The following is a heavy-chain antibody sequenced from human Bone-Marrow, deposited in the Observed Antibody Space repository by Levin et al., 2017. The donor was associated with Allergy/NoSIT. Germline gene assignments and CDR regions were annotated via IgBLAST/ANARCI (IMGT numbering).Heavy chain of an antibody. CDR3: AREGCSSASCPNRYFYYYPMDV. D-gene: IGHD2-2*01. V-gene: IGHV3-33*01. CDR2: VWFDGNKQ. J-gene: IGHJ6*02. Sequence: GGSLRLSCAASGFNFSTYGIHWVRQSPGKGLEWVAVVWFDGNKQYYADSVKGRFTISRDNSKNTVYLQMNSLRAGDTAVYYCAREGCSSASCPNRYFYYYPMDVWGHGTTVTVSS. CDR1: GFNFSTYG.